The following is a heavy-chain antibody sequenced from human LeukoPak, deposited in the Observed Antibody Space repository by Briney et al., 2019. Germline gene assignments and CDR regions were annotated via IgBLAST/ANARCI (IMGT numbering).Heavy chain of an antibody. J-gene: IGHJ4*02. CDR3: AKVQYYDSSGPIDY. D-gene: IGHD3-22*01. V-gene: IGHV4-59*01. CDR2: IYYSGST. Sequence: PSETLSLTCTVSGGSISSYYWSWIRQPPGKGLEWIGYIYYSGSTNYNPSLKSRVAISVDTSKNQFSLKLSSVTAADTAVYYCAKVQYYDSSGPIDYWGQGTLVTVSS. CDR1: GGSISSYY.